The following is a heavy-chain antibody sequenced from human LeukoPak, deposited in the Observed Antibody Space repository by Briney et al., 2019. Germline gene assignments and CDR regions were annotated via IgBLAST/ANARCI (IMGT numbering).Heavy chain of an antibody. Sequence: GGSLRLSCAASGFAFSSYGMSWVRQAPGKGLEWVSGISGSGGSTYYADSVKGRITISRDSSKNTLYLQMNSLRAEDTAVYYCAKHPTNPWDSSEFQKASHFDYWGQGTLVTVSS. D-gene: IGHD3-22*01. CDR2: ISGSGGST. CDR1: GFAFSSYG. V-gene: IGHV3-23*01. J-gene: IGHJ4*02. CDR3: AKHPTNPWDSSEFQKASHFDY.